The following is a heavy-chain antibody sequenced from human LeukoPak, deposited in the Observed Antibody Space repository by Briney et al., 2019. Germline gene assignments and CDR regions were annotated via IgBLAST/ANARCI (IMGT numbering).Heavy chain of an antibody. D-gene: IGHD2-2*01. V-gene: IGHV4-34*01. CDR1: GGSFSGYY. CDR3: ARVVVPAANYYYYYYMDV. J-gene: IGHJ6*03. CDR2: INHSGST. Sequence: SETLSLTCAVYGGSFSGYYWSWIRQPPGKRLEWIGEINHSGSTNYNPSLKSRVTISVDTSKNQFSLKLSSVTAADTAVYYCARVVVPAANYYYYYYMDVWGKGTTVTVSS.